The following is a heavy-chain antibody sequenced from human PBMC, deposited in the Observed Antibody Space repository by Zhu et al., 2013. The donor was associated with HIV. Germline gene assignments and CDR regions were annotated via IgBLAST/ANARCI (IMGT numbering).Heavy chain of an antibody. CDR2: IIPIFGIT. V-gene: IGHV1-69*13. Sequence: QLVQVWGCNKKPGSSMKVSCEASGGTFSNYAINWVRQAPGQGLEWMAEIIPIFGITKYTQKFQGRVTITAAESTSTAYMELRSLRSDDTAVYYCTRGPGYCSSTSCSDFYYSMDIWGKGTTIIVSS. J-gene: IGHJ6*03. CDR3: TRGPGYCSSTSCSDFYYSMDI. CDR1: GGTFSNYA. D-gene: IGHD2-2*01.